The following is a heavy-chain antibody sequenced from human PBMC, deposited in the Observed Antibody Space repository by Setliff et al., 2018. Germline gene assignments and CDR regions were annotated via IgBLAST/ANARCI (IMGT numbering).Heavy chain of an antibody. CDR3: ARVAGQPPNYFDY. CDR2: MNPNSGNT. CDR1: GYTFTSYD. V-gene: IGHV1-8*02. D-gene: IGHD6-19*01. Sequence: ASVKVSCKASGYTFTSYDINWVRQATGQGLEWMGWMNPNSGNTGYAQKFQGRVTMTRNTSISTAYMELSSLRSEDTAVYYCARVAGQPPNYFDYWSQGTLVTVSS. J-gene: IGHJ4*02.